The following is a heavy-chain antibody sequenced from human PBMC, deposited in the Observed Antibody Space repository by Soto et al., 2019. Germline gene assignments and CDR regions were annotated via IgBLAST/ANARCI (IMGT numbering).Heavy chain of an antibody. D-gene: IGHD6-6*01. V-gene: IGHV3-7*03. CDR3: ARESGLTRLVRTAPDAFDI. Sequence: EVQLVESGGGLVQPGGSLRLSCAASGFTFSSYWMSWVRQAPGKGLEWVANIKQDGSEKYYVDSVKGRFTISRDNAKNSLYLQMNSLRAEDTAVYYCARESGLTRLVRTAPDAFDIWGQGTMVTVSS. J-gene: IGHJ3*02. CDR1: GFTFSSYW. CDR2: IKQDGSEK.